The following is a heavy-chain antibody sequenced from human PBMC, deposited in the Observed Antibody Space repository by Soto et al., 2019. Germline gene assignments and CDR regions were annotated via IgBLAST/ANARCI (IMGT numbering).Heavy chain of an antibody. V-gene: IGHV1-18*01. CDR2: ISAYNGNT. J-gene: IGHJ6*02. D-gene: IGHD3-22*01. Sequence: QVQLVQSGAEVKKPGASVKVSCKASGYTFTSYGISWVRQAPGQGLEWMGWISAYNGNTNYAQKLKGRVTMTTDTAXSXXYMELRSLRSDDTAVYYGASEGYYDRSGYQDGMDVWGQGTTVTVSS. CDR1: GYTFTSYG. CDR3: ASEGYYDRSGYQDGMDV.